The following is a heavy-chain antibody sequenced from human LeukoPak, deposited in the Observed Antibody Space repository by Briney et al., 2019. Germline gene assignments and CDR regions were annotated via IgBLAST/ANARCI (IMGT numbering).Heavy chain of an antibody. D-gene: IGHD6-19*01. CDR3: ARDSSGWYDDYFDY. Sequence: GGSLRLSCAASGVTFSDYYMSWIRQAPGKGLEWVSYISSSGSTIYYADSVKGRFTISRDNAKNSLYLQMNSLRAEDTAVYYCARDSSGWYDDYFDYWGQGTLVTVSS. J-gene: IGHJ4*02. CDR2: ISSSGSTI. CDR1: GVTFSDYY. V-gene: IGHV3-11*01.